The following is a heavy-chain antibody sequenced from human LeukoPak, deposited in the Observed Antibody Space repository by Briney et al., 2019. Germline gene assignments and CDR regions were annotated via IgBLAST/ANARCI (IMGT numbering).Heavy chain of an antibody. CDR2: FDPEDGET. CDR3: ATEFGPTPRVVVVPAAPRGYYYYGMDV. J-gene: IGHJ6*02. V-gene: IGHV1-24*01. D-gene: IGHD2-2*01. CDR1: GGTFSSYA. Sequence: ASVKVSCKASGGTFSSYAISWVRQAPGQGLEWMGGFDPEDGETIYAQKFQGRVTMTEDTSTDTAYMELSSLRSEDTAVYYCATEFGPTPRVVVVPAAPRGYYYYGMDVWGQGTTVTVSS.